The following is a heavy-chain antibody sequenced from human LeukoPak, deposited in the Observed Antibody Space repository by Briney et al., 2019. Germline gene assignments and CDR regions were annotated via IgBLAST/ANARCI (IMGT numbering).Heavy chain of an antibody. Sequence: SETLSLTCAVSGGSISSSNWWSWVRQPPGRGLERTGVIYQSGSTNYTPSLKSRVTISVDKSKNQFSLKLGSVTAADTGGYYCARGSGGYCSGGSCPPDGLFDYWGQGTLVTVSS. V-gene: IGHV4-4*02. D-gene: IGHD2-15*01. CDR3: ARGSGGYCSGGSCPPDGLFDY. J-gene: IGHJ4*02. CDR1: GGSISSSNW. CDR2: IYQSGST.